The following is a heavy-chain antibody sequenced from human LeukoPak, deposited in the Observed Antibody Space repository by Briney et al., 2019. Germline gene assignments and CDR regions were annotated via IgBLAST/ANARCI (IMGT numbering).Heavy chain of an antibody. J-gene: IGHJ4*02. CDR1: GGSISSGGYY. V-gene: IGHV4-31*03. CDR2: IYYSGST. D-gene: IGHD3-3*01. CDR3: ASRPKNSRVALTEYYFDY. Sequence: KPSQTLSLTCTVSGGSISSGGYYWSWIRQHPGRGLEWIGYIYYSGSTYYNPSLKSRVTISVDTSKNQFSLKLSSVTAADTAVYYCASRPKNSRVALTEYYFDYRGQGTLVTVSS.